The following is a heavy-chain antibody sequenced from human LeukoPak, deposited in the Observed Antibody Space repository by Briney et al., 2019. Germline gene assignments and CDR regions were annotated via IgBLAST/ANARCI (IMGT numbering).Heavy chain of an antibody. V-gene: IGHV3-33*01. D-gene: IGHD5-24*01. J-gene: IGHJ4*02. Sequence: GGSLRLSCAASGFTFSSYGMHWVRQAPGKGLEWVAVIWYDGSNKYYADSVKGRFTISRDNSKNTLYLQMNSPRAEDTAVYYCARARRDGYNLSTLGYWGQGTLVTVSS. CDR2: IWYDGSNK. CDR1: GFTFSSYG. CDR3: ARARRDGYNLSTLGY.